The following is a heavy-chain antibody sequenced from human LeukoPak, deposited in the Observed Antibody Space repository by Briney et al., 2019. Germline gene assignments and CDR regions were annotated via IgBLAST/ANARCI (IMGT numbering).Heavy chain of an antibody. D-gene: IGHD3-22*01. CDR3: AKSDDSSGYLTGGLFDY. V-gene: IGHV3-23*01. Sequence: GGSLRLSCAASGFTFSSYAMSWVRQAPGKGLEWVSAISGSGGSTYYADSVKGRFTISRDNSKNTLYLQMNSLRAEDTAVYYCAKSDDSSGYLTGGLFDYWGQGTLVTVSS. J-gene: IGHJ4*02. CDR1: GFTFSSYA. CDR2: ISGSGGST.